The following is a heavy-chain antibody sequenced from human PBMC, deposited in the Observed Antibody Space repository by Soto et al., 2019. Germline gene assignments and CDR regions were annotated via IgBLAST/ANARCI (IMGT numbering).Heavy chain of an antibody. V-gene: IGHV6-1*01. CDR1: GDSGLYNSAA. J-gene: IGHJ6*03. Sequence: SYTLSLTCAISGDSGLYNSAAWDWFRQSPSRGLEWLGRTYYRSRWYNDYAVSVKSRITVNPDTSKNQFSLHLNSVTPEDTAVYYCAGTTSLQWYYLDVWDKGPRSPSP. D-gene: IGHD1-7*01. CDR3: AGTTSLQWYYLDV. CDR2: TYYRSRWYN.